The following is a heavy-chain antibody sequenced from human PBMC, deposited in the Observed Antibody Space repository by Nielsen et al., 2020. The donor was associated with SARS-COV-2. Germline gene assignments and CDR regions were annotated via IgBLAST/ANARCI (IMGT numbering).Heavy chain of an antibody. V-gene: IGHV4-34*13. Sequence: WIRQPPGKGLEWIGEIYHSGSTNYNPSLKSRVTISVDTSKNQFSLKLSSVTAADTAVYYCARGGVEYCSSTSCYWFDPWGQGTLVTVSS. J-gene: IGHJ5*02. CDR3: ARGGVEYCSSTSCYWFDP. CDR2: IYHSGST. D-gene: IGHD2-2*01.